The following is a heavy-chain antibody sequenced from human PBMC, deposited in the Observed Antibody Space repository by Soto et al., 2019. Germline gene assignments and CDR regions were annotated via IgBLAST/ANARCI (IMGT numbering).Heavy chain of an antibody. Sequence: AQSLSLSCPVSGFTLTSTCMRWVRQAPEKGLEWVAILCTGSDTVYADSAKGRFTISRDSSKNRFYLQMNSHRAEDTAMYFCARSRYAETYAGRCLDYWGQGSLVTGSS. J-gene: IGHJ4*01. V-gene: IGHV3-53*01. CDR2: LCTGSDT. D-gene: IGHD1-1*01. CDR1: GFTLTSTC. CDR3: ARSRYAETYAGRCLDY.